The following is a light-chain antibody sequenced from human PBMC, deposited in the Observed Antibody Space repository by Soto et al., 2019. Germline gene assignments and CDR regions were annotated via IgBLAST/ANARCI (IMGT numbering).Light chain of an antibody. CDR1: SSNLGAGYD. CDR2: GNR. V-gene: IGLV1-40*01. CDR3: SSYSSSSSLYV. Sequence: QSVLTQPPSVSGAPGQRVTLSCTGNSSNLGAGYDVHWYQQLPGAAPKLVIFGNRNRPSGVPERFSGSKSANTASLTISGLQAEDEADYYCSSYSSSSSLYVFGTGTKLTVL. J-gene: IGLJ1*01.